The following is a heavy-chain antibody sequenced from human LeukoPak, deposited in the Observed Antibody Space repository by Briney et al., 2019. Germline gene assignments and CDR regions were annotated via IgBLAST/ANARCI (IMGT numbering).Heavy chain of an antibody. CDR3: ARLWFGEAPLYYYYYGLDV. V-gene: IGHV4-34*01. D-gene: IGHD3-10*01. CDR2: INHSGTT. CDR1: GGSFSGYY. J-gene: IGHJ6*02. Sequence: SETLSLTCAVYGGSFSGYYWSWIRQPPGKGLEWIGEINHSGTTNYNPSLKGRVTISVDTSKNQFSLKLSSVTAADTAVYYCARLWFGEAPLYYYYYGLDVWGQGTTVTVSS.